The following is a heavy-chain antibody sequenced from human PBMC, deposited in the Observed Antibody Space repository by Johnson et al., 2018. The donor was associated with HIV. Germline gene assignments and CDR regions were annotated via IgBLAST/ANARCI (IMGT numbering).Heavy chain of an antibody. D-gene: IGHD2-15*01. V-gene: IGHV3-30*03. Sequence: QVQLVESGGGVVQPGRSLRVSCAASGFTFSSYGMHWVRQAPGKGLEWVTFIQYDGSDKSYADSVKGRFIVSRDNSKNTLYLQMNSLRAEDTALYSCARVGVDDAFDFWGQGTMVTVSS. CDR2: IQYDGSDK. CDR3: ARVGVDDAFDF. CDR1: GFTFSSYG. J-gene: IGHJ3*01.